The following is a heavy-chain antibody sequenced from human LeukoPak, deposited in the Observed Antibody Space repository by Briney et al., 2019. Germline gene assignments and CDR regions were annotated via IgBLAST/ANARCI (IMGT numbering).Heavy chain of an antibody. J-gene: IGHJ6*03. V-gene: IGHV3-48*01. CDR2: ISSSSSTT. CDR3: ARERYTNMDV. D-gene: IGHD3-9*01. CDR1: GFTFSTYS. Sequence: PAVSLRLSCAASGFTFSTYSMNWVRQGPGKGREWVSYISSSSSTTYYADSVKGRLTISRDNAKNSLYLQMNSLRAEDTAVYYCARERYTNMDVWGKGTTVTVSS.